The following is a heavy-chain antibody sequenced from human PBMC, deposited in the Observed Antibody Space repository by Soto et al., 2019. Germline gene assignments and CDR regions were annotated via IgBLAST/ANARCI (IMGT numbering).Heavy chain of an antibody. CDR2: IYYSGST. CDR3: ARDKRYDFWSGSSPFDP. D-gene: IGHD3-3*01. V-gene: IGHV4-59*01. J-gene: IGHJ5*02. CDR1: GGSIISYY. Sequence: SETLSLTCTVSGGSIISYYWSWIRQPPGKGLEWIGYIYYSGSTNYNPSLKSRVTISVDTSKNQFSLKLSSVTAADTAVYYCARDKRYDFWSGSSPFDPWGQGTLVTVSS.